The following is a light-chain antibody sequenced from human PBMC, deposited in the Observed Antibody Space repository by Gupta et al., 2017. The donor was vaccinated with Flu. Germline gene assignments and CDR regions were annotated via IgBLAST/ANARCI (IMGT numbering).Light chain of an antibody. CDR3: LQIYSAPLT. Sequence: DIQMTQSPSSLSASVGDRVTITCRASLSISTYLNWYQHKPGKAPKLLVFSASTLQSGVPSRFSGSGSGTEFTLTVTSLQPEDFATYYCLQIYSAPLTFGQGTQVEIK. J-gene: IGKJ1*01. V-gene: IGKV1-39*01. CDR2: SAS. CDR1: LSISTY.